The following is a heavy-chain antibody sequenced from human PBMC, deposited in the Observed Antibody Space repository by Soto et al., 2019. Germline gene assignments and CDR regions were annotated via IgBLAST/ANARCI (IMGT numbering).Heavy chain of an antibody. CDR1: GGTFSSYA. D-gene: IGHD3-10*01. Sequence: SVKVPCKASGGTFSSYAISWVRQAPGQGLEWMGGIIPIFGTANYAQKFQGRVTITADESTSTAYMELSSLRSEDTAVYYCARDRVSHFRGADNWLDPWGQGTLVTVYS. CDR2: IIPIFGTA. V-gene: IGHV1-69*13. J-gene: IGHJ5*02. CDR3: ARDRVSHFRGADNWLDP.